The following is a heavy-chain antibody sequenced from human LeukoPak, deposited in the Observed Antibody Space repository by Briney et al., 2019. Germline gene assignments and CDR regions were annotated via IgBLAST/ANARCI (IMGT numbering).Heavy chain of an antibody. Sequence: PSETLSLTCTVSGVSISSYYWNWIRQPAGKGLEWIGRIYTTGSTNYNPPLKSRVIMSVDTSKNQFSLKLTSVTAADTAVYYCARGGRNNYALPDNWFDPWGQGTLVTVSS. CDR3: ARGGRNNYALPDNWFDP. V-gene: IGHV4-4*07. D-gene: IGHD2-8*01. CDR1: GVSISSYY. J-gene: IGHJ5*02. CDR2: IYTTGST.